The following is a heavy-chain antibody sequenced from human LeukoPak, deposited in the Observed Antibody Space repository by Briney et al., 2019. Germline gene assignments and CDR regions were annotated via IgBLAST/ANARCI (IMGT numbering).Heavy chain of an antibody. V-gene: IGHV3-7*01. CDR1: GFTFSSYW. Sequence: PGGSLRLSCAASGFTFSSYWMSWVRQAPGKGLEWVANIKQDGSEKYYMDSVKGRFTVPTDNAKNSLYLQMTSLRAEDTAVYYCASSWGSAIDFWGQGTLVTVSS. CDR2: IKQDGSEK. J-gene: IGHJ4*02. CDR3: ASSWGSAIDF. D-gene: IGHD3-16*01.